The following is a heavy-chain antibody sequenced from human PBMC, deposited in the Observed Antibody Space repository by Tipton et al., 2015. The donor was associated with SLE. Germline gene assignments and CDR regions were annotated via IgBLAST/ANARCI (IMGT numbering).Heavy chain of an antibody. V-gene: IGHV3-23*03. Sequence: GSLRLSCVASGFPFWSSSMAWVRRAPGRGLEWVTIISYGARRYSRDSVKGRFTISRDDSKNTLDLQRDSLRAEDTGIYYCAKGGAGGLFFDSWGQGTLVTVSS. CDR2: ISYGARR. CDR3: AKGGAGGLFFDS. CDR1: GFPFWSSS. D-gene: IGHD3/OR15-3a*01. J-gene: IGHJ4*02.